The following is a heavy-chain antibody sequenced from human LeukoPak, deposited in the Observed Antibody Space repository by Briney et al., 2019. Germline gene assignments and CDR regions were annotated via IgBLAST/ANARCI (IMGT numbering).Heavy chain of an antibody. D-gene: IGHD3-9*01. V-gene: IGHV1-8*01. J-gene: IGHJ3*02. CDR1: GYTFTSYD. CDR3: ARGPTKWEILRYFDWATSAFDI. Sequence: ASVKVSCKASGYTFTSYDINWVRQATGQGLEWMGWMNPNSGNTGYAQKFQGRVTMTRNTSISTAYMELSSLRSEDTAVYYCARGPTKWEILRYFDWATSAFDIWGQGTMVTVSS. CDR2: MNPNSGNT.